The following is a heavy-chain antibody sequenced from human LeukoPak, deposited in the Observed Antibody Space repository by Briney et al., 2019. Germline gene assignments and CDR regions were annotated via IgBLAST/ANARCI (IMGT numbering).Heavy chain of an antibody. CDR2: IRYDGSNK. CDR3: ARDHQPESYGDYGAFDI. V-gene: IGHV3-30*02. D-gene: IGHD4-17*01. CDR1: GFTFSSYG. Sequence: PGGSLRLTCAASGFTFSSYGMHWVRQAPGKGLEWVAFIRYDGSNKYYADSVKGRFTISRDNSKNTLYLQMNSLRAEDTAVYYCARDHQPESYGDYGAFDIWGQGTMVTVSS. J-gene: IGHJ3*02.